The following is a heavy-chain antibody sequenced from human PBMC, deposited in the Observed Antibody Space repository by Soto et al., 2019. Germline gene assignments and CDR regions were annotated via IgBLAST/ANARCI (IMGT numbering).Heavy chain of an antibody. Sequence: SETLSLTCTVSGGSISSSSYYWGWIRQPPGKGLEWIGSIYYSGSTYYNPSLKSRVTISVDTSKNQFSLKLSSVTAADTAVYYCARLGTGTTTGPIGYWGQGTLVTVS. J-gene: IGHJ4*02. CDR3: ARLGTGTTTGPIGY. V-gene: IGHV4-39*01. CDR2: IYYSGST. D-gene: IGHD1-7*01. CDR1: GGSISSSSYY.